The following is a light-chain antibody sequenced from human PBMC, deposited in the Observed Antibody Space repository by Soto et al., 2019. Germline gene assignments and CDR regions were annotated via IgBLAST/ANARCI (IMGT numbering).Light chain of an antibody. Sequence: EIVMTQSPATRSLSPREIATLSCNASPNVYHNLSWYHQSPGQPPRLLICDASTRATGISARFSCSGYGTEFTLTISSLQSEDFAVYFCKQCRNWPLTFGGGTQVDIK. CDR3: KQCRNWPLT. V-gene: IGKV3-15*01. CDR2: DAS. CDR1: PNVYHN. J-gene: IGKJ4*01.